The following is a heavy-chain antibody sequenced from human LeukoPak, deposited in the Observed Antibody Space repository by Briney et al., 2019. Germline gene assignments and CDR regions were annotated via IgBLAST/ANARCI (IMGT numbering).Heavy chain of an antibody. V-gene: IGHV1-18*01. D-gene: IGHD1-26*01. J-gene: IGHJ6*02. CDR1: GYTFSDFG. Sequence: ASVTVSCKASGYTFSDFGISWVRQAPGQGLEWMGWTSTHNDNRNYLQKFQGRVTMTTDTSTSTAYMELNGLTSDDTAVYYCALNSGSGFYYYYYGMDVWGQGTTVTVSS. CDR3: ALNSGSGFYYYYYGMDV. CDR2: TSTHNDNR.